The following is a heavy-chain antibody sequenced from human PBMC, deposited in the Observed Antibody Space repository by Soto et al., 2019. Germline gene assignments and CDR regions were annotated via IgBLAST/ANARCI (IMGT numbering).Heavy chain of an antibody. V-gene: IGHV5-51*01. J-gene: IGHJ4*02. D-gene: IGHD6-19*01. CDR3: ARQGAGSPPVNFDL. CDR2: VDPGDSDT. CDR1: GYPFTNNW. Sequence: GESLKISCRGSGYPFTNNWMGRVRQVPGKGPEWMGVVDPGDSDTRYNPSFRGQVTFSADKSINTVYLQWNSLKASDIAMYYCARQGAGSPPVNFDLWGQGTLVTVSS.